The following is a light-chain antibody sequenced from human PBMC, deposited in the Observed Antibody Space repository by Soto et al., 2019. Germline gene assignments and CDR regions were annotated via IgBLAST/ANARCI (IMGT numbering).Light chain of an antibody. J-gene: IGKJ4*01. V-gene: IGKV1-5*03. CDR1: QSISTW. CDR2: KAS. CDR3: QQYNTYPLT. Sequence: DIQMTQSPSTLYASVGARVTITCRASQSISTWLAWYQQKPGKAPKLLIYKASSLEGGVPSRFGGSGSGTLFNITISSLHPDDFATYYCQQYNTYPLTFGGGTTVDIK.